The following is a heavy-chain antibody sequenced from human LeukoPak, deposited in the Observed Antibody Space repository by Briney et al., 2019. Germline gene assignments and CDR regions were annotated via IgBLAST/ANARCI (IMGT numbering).Heavy chain of an antibody. CDR3: AREVHRRSAFDI. V-gene: IGHV4-59*01. CDR1: GGSISSYY. J-gene: IGHJ3*02. Sequence: SETLSLTCTVSGGSISSYYWSWIRQPPGKGLEWIGYIYYSGSTNYNPSLKSRVTISVDTSKNQFSLKLSSVTAADTAVYYCAREVHRRSAFDIWGQGTMVTVSS. D-gene: IGHD1-1*01. CDR2: IYYSGST.